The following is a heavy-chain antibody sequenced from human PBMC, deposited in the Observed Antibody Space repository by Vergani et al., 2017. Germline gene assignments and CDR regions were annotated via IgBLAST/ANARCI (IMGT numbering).Heavy chain of an antibody. CDR2: IHSSGTT. Sequence: QVQLHESGPGLVKPSETLSLICSVSGGSIRSTFYYWGWIRQPPGKGLEWIGRIHSSGTTNYNPSLKSRVTLSVDTSKNQLSLRMTSVTAADTAVYYCARGTFLHAFDNWGQGTVVTVSS. CDR1: GGSIRSTFYY. CDR3: ARGTFLHAFDN. V-gene: IGHV4-61*02. J-gene: IGHJ3*02. D-gene: IGHD1-26*01.